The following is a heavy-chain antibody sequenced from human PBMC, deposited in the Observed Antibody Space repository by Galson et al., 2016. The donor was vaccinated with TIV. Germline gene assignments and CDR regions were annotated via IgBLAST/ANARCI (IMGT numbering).Heavy chain of an antibody. D-gene: IGHD3-9*01. CDR3: ARERSPSLRYFDWLKNYSLDV. J-gene: IGHJ6*02. Sequence: SLRLSCAPSGFTFSLYGMHWVRQAPGKGLEWVAVTWFDGGNKYYADSVKGRFTLSRDNSQNTLYLQMSSLRAEDTAVYYCARERSPSLRYFDWLKNYSLDVWG. CDR1: GFTFSLYG. CDR2: TWFDGGNK. V-gene: IGHV3-33*01.